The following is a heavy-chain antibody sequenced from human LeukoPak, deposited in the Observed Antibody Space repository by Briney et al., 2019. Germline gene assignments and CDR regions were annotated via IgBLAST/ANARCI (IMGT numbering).Heavy chain of an antibody. J-gene: IGHJ4*02. CDR2: ISSSSSYI. Sequence: GGSLRLSCAASGFTFSSYSMNWVRQAPGKGLEWVSSISSSSSYIYYVDSVKGRFTISRDNAKNSLYLQMNSLRAEDTAVYYFARDQVAGGEFDYWGQGTLVTVSS. V-gene: IGHV3-21*04. CDR1: GFTFSSYS. CDR3: ARDQVAGGEFDY. D-gene: IGHD6-19*01.